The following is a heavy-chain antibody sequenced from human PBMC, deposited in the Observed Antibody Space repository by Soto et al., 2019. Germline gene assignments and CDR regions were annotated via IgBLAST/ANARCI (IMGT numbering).Heavy chain of an antibody. J-gene: IGHJ6*02. CDR3: ARDLWGYCGTDCYPLDV. CDR2: IYHSGST. CDR1: GGSISSGGYS. Sequence: SETLSLTCAVSGGSISSGGYSWSWIRQPPGKGLEWIGYIYHSGSTYYNPSLKSRVTISVDTSKNQFSLKLNSVTAADMAVYYCARDLWGYCGTDCYPLDVWGQGTTVTVSS. D-gene: IGHD2-21*02. V-gene: IGHV4-30-2*01.